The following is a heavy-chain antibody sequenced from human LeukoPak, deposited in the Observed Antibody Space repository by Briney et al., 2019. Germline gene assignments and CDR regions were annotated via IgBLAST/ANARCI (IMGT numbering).Heavy chain of an antibody. CDR1: GFTFDDYS. Sequence: GGSLRLACTASGFTFDDYSISWFRQAPGKGLEWVGFIRNKPYGGPTEYAASVKGRFIISRDDSKSIAYLQMNSLKTEDTAVYYCTRHTTSLPPQYYDFWSGLDYWGQGTLVTVSS. CDR2: IRNKPYGGPT. CDR3: TRHTTSLPPQYYDFWSGLDY. J-gene: IGHJ4*02. V-gene: IGHV3-49*03. D-gene: IGHD3-3*01.